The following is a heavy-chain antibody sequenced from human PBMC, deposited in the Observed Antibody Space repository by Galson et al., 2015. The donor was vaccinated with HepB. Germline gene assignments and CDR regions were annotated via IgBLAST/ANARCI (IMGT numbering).Heavy chain of an antibody. D-gene: IGHD6-19*01. CDR1: GYTFTTYA. Sequence: SVKVSCKASGYTFTTYAIHWVRQAPGQSLEWVGWIDAGNGDTKYSQKFQGRVTITRDTSASTAYMELSSLRSEDTAVYYCARIPAVAGERIDYWGQGTLVTVSS. V-gene: IGHV1-3*01. J-gene: IGHJ4*02. CDR2: IDAGNGDT. CDR3: ARIPAVAGERIDY.